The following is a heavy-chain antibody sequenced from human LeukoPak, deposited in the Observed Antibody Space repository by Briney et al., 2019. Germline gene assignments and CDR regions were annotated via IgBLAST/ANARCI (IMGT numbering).Heavy chain of an antibody. D-gene: IGHD2/OR15-2a*01. CDR1: GFTFSDYH. CDR2: ISSSGSTI. V-gene: IGHV3-11*01. Sequence: GGSLRLSCAASGFTFSDYHMSWIRQAPGKGLEWVSYISSSGSTIYYADSVKGRFTISRDNAKNSLYLQMNSLRAEDTAVYYCVISKIYYFDYWSQGTLVTVSS. CDR3: VISKIYYFDY. J-gene: IGHJ4*02.